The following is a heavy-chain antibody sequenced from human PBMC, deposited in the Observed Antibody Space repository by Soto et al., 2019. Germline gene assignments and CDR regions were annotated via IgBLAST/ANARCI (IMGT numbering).Heavy chain of an antibody. J-gene: IGHJ6*03. V-gene: IGHV3-33*01. CDR1: GLTVGSYG. D-gene: IGHD3-3*01. CDR2: RWDDGSNK. CDR3: ARDGRGRDFWSGYYSNSYYYYYMDV. Sequence: GGALRLSCAAAGLTVGSYGMHGVRRAPGKGRGGVAVRWDDGSNKYSADSGKGRFTISSDNSKNTLYLQMNSLRAEDTAVYYCARDGRGRDFWSGYYSNSYYYYYMDVWGKGTTVTV.